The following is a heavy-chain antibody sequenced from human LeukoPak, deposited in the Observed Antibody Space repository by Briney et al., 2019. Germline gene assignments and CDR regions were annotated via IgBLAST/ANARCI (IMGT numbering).Heavy chain of an antibody. J-gene: IGHJ5*02. CDR3: ARKYPDHWFDP. Sequence: MTSETLSLTCTVPGGSISSGNYYWSWIRQPPGKGLEWIGYIFYLGNTYYTPSLKSRVTISVDTSKNQFSLKLSSVTAADTAVYYCARKYPDHWFDPWGQGTLVTVSS. CDR1: GGSISSGNYY. CDR2: IFYLGNT. D-gene: IGHD6-6*01. V-gene: IGHV4-30-4*01.